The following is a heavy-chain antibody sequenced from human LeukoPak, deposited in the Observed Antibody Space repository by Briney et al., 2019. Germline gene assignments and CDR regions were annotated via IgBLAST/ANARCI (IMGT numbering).Heavy chain of an antibody. CDR3: ARGHLPAGAPGYCMDV. CDR1: GGSVSSHF. Sequence: PSETLSLTCTVSGGSVSSHFWSWIRQPPGKGLEWIGYIYNSGITNYNPSLKSRVTMSVDTSKNQFSLMLRSVTAADTAVYYCARGHLPAGAPGYCMDVWGKGTTVTVSS. J-gene: IGHJ6*03. V-gene: IGHV4-59*02. D-gene: IGHD4/OR15-4a*01. CDR2: IYNSGIT.